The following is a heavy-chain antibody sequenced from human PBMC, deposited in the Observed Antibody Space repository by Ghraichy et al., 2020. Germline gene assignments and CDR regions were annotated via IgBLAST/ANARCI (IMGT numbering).Heavy chain of an antibody. CDR2: INHSGST. Sequence: SETLSLTCAVYGGSFSGYYWSWIRQPPGKGLEWIGEINHSGSTNYNPSLKSRVTISVDTSKNQFSLKLSSVTAADTAVYYCARFYDSSGYYPFPFDYWGQGTLVTVSS. J-gene: IGHJ4*02. CDR1: GGSFSGYY. CDR3: ARFYDSSGYYPFPFDY. D-gene: IGHD3-22*01. V-gene: IGHV4-34*01.